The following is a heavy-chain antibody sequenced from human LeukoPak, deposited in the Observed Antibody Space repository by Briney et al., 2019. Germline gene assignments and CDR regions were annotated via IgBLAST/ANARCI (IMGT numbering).Heavy chain of an antibody. J-gene: IGHJ3*02. Sequence: SETLSLTCTVSGRSLDSGNFYWSWIRQPPGKGLEWIGYIYFSGNTYYNPSLKSRVTISLDMSKNQFSLKLSSVTAADTAVYYCAREIAVAGSAFDTWGQGTMVAVSS. V-gene: IGHV4-30-4*08. CDR1: GRSLDSGNFY. CDR2: IYFSGNT. D-gene: IGHD6-19*01. CDR3: AREIAVAGSAFDT.